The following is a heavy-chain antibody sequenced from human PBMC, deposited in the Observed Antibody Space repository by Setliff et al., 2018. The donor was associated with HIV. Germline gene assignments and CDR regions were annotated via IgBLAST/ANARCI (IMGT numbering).Heavy chain of an antibody. Sequence: PSETLSLTCAVYGGSFTNYFWSWIRQSPGKGLEWIGEISHSGRTKYNPSLKSRVTMSVDASKNQFSLKLKSVTAADTAVYYCAREDTTGYYSLSAFDIWGQGTLVTVSS. CDR2: ISHSGRT. J-gene: IGHJ3*02. CDR3: AREDTTGYYSLSAFDI. CDR1: GGSFTNYF. V-gene: IGHV4-34*01. D-gene: IGHD3-22*01.